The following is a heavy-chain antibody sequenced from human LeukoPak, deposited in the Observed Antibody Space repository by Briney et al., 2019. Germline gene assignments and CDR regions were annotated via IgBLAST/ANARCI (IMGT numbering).Heavy chain of an antibody. CDR1: GFTFSSYG. Sequence: GGSLRLSCAASGFTFSSYGMSWVRQAPGKGLEWVSAISGSGGRTSYADSVKGRFTISRDNSKNTLYLQMSSLRAEDTAVYYCAKDRGIAVAGKGYWGQGTLVTVSS. CDR3: AKDRGIAVAGKGY. CDR2: ISGSGGRT. D-gene: IGHD6-19*01. J-gene: IGHJ4*02. V-gene: IGHV3-23*01.